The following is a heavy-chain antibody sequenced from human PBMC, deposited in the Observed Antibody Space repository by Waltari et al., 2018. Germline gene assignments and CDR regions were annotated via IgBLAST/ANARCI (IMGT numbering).Heavy chain of an antibody. D-gene: IGHD6-19*01. J-gene: IGHJ5*02. CDR1: GFTFSSYA. CDR3: ARGKRQWLVLSHWFDP. Sequence: EVQLVESGGGLVQPGGSLRLCCAASGFTFSSYAMSWVRQAPGKGLEWVSAISGSGGSTYYADSVKGRFTISRDNSKNTLYLQMNSLRAEDTAVYYCARGKRQWLVLSHWFDPWGQGTLVTVSS. CDR2: ISGSGGST. V-gene: IGHV3-23*04.